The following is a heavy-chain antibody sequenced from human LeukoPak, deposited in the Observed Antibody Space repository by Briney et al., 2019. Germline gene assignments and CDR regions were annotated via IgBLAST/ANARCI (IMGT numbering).Heavy chain of an antibody. D-gene: IGHD4-17*01. V-gene: IGHV4-30-4*01. CDR2: IYYSGST. CDR3: ARGSPDYGDSFSFDY. CDR1: GGSISSGDYY. J-gene: IGHJ4*02. Sequence: SETLSLTCTVSGGSISSGDYYWSWIRQPPGKGLEWVGYIYYSGSTYYNPSLKSRVTISVDTSKNQFSLKLSSVTAADTAVYYCARGSPDYGDSFSFDYWGQGTLVTVSS.